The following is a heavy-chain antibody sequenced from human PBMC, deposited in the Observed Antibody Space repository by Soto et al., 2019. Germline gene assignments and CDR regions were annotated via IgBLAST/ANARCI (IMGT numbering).Heavy chain of an antibody. V-gene: IGHV3-21*01. Sequence: EVQLVESGGGLVKPGGSLRLSCSASGFTFSRYSMNWVRQAPGKGLEWVSSISDSSSYIYYAGSVKGRFTISRDNAKNSLYLQMNSLTAEDTAVYYCAKDQLVPSAVAYYYYGTDVWGQGTTVTVSS. J-gene: IGHJ6*02. CDR3: AKDQLVPSAVAYYYYGTDV. D-gene: IGHD2-2*01. CDR2: ISDSSSYI. CDR1: GFTFSRYS.